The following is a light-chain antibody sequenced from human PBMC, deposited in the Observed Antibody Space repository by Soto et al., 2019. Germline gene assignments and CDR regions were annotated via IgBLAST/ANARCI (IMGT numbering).Light chain of an antibody. Sequence: EIVLTQSPGTLSLSPGERATLSCRASESVSNSFLAGYQQKLGQAPRLLIYGASTRPTGIPDRISGSGSGTDYTLIINRVEPEDFAVYYCQQYGSSPWTFGQGTKVEIK. V-gene: IGKV3-20*01. CDR3: QQYGSSPWT. CDR2: GAS. J-gene: IGKJ1*01. CDR1: ESVSNSF.